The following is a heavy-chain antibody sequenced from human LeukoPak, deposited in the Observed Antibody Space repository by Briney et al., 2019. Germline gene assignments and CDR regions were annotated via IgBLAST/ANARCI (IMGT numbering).Heavy chain of an antibody. J-gene: IGHJ3*02. V-gene: IGHV3-23*01. D-gene: IGHD3-10*01. CDR2: ISGSGGST. CDR1: GFTFSIYA. Sequence: GASLTLSCAASGFTFSIYAMSWVRQPPGKGLEWVSAISGSGGSTYYADSVKGRFTISRDNSKNTLYLQMTSLRAEHTAVYYCAKDRRVLLLFRELWSSFDIWGQGTMVTVSS. CDR3: AKDRRVLLLFRELWSSFDI.